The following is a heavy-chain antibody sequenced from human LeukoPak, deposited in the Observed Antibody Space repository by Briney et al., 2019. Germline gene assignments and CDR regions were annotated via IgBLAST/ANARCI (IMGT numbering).Heavy chain of an antibody. Sequence: PGGSLRLSCAASGLTFSSHAMNWVRQSPGKGLEWVSGISGSADNTYYADSVKGRFTISRDNSKNTLHLQMNSLRVEDTAVYYCARDGAPSLLAQGQGMGVWGQGTTVTVSS. J-gene: IGHJ6*02. CDR2: ISGSADNT. V-gene: IGHV3-23*01. CDR3: ARDGAPSLLAQGQGMGV. CDR1: GLTFSSHA.